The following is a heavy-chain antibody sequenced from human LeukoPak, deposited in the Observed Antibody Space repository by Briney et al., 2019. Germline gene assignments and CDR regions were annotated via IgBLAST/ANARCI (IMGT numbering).Heavy chain of an antibody. CDR2: IWYDGSNK. J-gene: IGHJ4*02. CDR1: GFTFSSYG. CDR3: ASGFSSSPYFDY. D-gene: IGHD6-6*01. V-gene: IGHV3-33*01. Sequence: PGGSLRLSCAASGFTFSSYGMHWVRQAPGKGLEWVAVIWYDGSNKYYADSVKGRFTISRDNSKNTLYLQMNSLRAEDTAVYYCASGFSSSPYFDYWGQGTLVTVSS.